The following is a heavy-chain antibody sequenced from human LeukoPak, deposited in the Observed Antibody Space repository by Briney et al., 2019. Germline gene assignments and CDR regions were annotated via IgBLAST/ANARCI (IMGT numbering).Heavy chain of an antibody. V-gene: IGHV1-2*02. CDR3: AVPGSGSYSHYYYGIDV. J-gene: IGHJ6*02. CDR2: INPKSGST. D-gene: IGHD1-26*01. CDR1: GYTFTGYY. Sequence: ASVKVSCKASGYTFTGYYMHWVRQAPGQGLEWMASINPKSGSTNYAQKFQGRVTMTRDTSISTAYMELNRLTFDDTAVYYCAVPGSGSYSHYYYGIDVWGQGTTVTVSS.